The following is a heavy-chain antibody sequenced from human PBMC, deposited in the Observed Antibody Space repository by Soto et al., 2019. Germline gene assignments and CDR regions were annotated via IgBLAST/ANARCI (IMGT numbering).Heavy chain of an antibody. Sequence: SETLSLTCTVSGDSISGYSWNWIRQPAGKGLEWIGRSANTHYNPSLKSRVTGSVDTSNNQVSLKMTSVTAAGTAVYYCARESTIRGITHFDYWGQGALVTVSS. D-gene: IGHD3-10*01. J-gene: IGHJ4*02. CDR3: ARESTIRGITHFDY. CDR1: GDSISGYS. CDR2: SANT. V-gene: IGHV4-4*07.